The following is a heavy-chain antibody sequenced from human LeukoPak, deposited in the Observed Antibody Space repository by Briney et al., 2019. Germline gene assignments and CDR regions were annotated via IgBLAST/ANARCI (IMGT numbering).Heavy chain of an antibody. CDR2: INHSGST. Sequence: PSETLSLTCAVYGGSFSGYYWSWIRQPPGKGLEWIGEINHSGSTNYNPSLKSRVTISVDTSKNQFSLKLSSVTAADTAVYYCARYSSSSPYYFDYWGQGTLVTVSS. D-gene: IGHD6-6*01. J-gene: IGHJ4*02. CDR1: GGSFSGYY. V-gene: IGHV4-34*01. CDR3: ARYSSSSPYYFDY.